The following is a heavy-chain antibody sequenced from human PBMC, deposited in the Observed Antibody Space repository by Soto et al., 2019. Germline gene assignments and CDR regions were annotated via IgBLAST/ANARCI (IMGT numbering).Heavy chain of an antibody. V-gene: IGHV3-53*01. CDR3: ARGGSYSPLDS. D-gene: IGHD1-26*01. Sequence: QSGGSLRLSCAASGFTVSSNYMSWVRQAPVKGLEWVSVIYSGGSTYYADSVKGRFTISRDNSKNTLYLQMNSLRAEDTAVYYCARGGSYSPLDSWGQGTLVTVCS. J-gene: IGHJ4*02. CDR1: GFTVSSNY. CDR2: IYSGGST.